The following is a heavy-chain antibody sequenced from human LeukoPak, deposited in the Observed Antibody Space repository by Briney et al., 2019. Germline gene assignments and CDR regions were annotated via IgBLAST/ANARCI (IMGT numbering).Heavy chain of an antibody. CDR1: GFTFTNYY. V-gene: IGHV1-46*01. CDR2: INPSGSST. D-gene: IGHD2-8*02. J-gene: IGHJ4*02. Sequence: ASVKVSCKASGFTFTNYYMHRVRQAPGQGLEWMGLINPSGSSTNYAQKFRGRVTMTRDTSTTTVYMELSSLRSEDTAVYYCAREESGGYFDYGGQGTLVTVSS. CDR3: AREESGGYFDY.